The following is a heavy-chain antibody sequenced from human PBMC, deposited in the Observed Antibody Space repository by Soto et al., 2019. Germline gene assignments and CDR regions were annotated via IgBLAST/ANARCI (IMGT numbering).Heavy chain of an antibody. Sequence: EVQLLESGGGLVQPGGSLRLSCAASGLTFNNYAMTWVRQAPGKGLEWVSAISGGGDTTSYADSVKGRFTVSRDGSKNTLYLQMSSLRAEDTALYYCAKGRGGSGSLTPRVDFWGQGTLGTVSS. V-gene: IGHV3-23*01. CDR2: ISGGGDTT. CDR1: GLTFNNYA. CDR3: AKGRGGSGSLTPRVDF. J-gene: IGHJ4*02. D-gene: IGHD3-10*01.